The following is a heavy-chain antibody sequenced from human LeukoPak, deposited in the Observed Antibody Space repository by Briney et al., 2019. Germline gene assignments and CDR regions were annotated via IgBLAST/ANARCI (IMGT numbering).Heavy chain of an antibody. Sequence: GGSLRLSCAASVFTFSDHYVGWIGQAPGKGLEWVAYISPTGNSIYYADSVKGRFTISRDNRKNSAYLKVNSLRAQDTAVYYCARDPTQWLRYGYFDYWGQGTLVTVSS. V-gene: IGHV3-11*04. CDR2: ISPTGNSI. D-gene: IGHD5-12*01. J-gene: IGHJ4*02. CDR3: ARDPTQWLRYGYFDY. CDR1: VFTFSDHY.